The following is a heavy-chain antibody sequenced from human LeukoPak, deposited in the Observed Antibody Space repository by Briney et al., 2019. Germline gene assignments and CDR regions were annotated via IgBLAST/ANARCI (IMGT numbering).Heavy chain of an antibody. V-gene: IGHV1-8*02. D-gene: IGHD5-24*01. Sequence: ASVKVSCKASGYTFTSYDINWVRQATGQGLEWMGWMNPNSGNTGYAQKFQGRVTMTTDTSTSTAYMELRSLRSDDTAVYYCARWGPLRASHNPNDYWGQGTLVTVSS. J-gene: IGHJ4*02. CDR1: GYTFTSYD. CDR3: ARWGPLRASHNPNDY. CDR2: MNPNSGNT.